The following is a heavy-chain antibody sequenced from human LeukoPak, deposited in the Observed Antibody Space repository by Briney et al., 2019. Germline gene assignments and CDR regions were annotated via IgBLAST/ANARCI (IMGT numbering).Heavy chain of an antibody. J-gene: IGHJ4*02. CDR2: ISSSGNTT. CDR3: ARDGGSSWYFDY. D-gene: IGHD6-13*01. V-gene: IGHV3-11*04. CDR1: GFTVSDYY. Sequence: GGSLRLSCAASGFTVSDYYMSWIRQAPGKGLECVSYISSSGNTTYYSDSVRGRFTISRDNAKNSLHLQVNSLRAEDTAVYYCARDGGSSWYFDYWGQGTLATVSS.